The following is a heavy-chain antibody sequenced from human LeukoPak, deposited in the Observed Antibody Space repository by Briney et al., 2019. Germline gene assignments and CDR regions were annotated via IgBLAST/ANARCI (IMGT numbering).Heavy chain of an antibody. V-gene: IGHV3-23*01. CDR1: GFTFSGYA. Sequence: GGSLRLSCAASGFTFSGYAMSWVRQAPGKGLEWVSAISGSGGSTYYADSVKGRFTIPRDNSKNTLYLQMNSLRAEDTAVYYCAKDPYSGSYYDYWGQGTLVTVSS. CDR2: ISGSGGST. J-gene: IGHJ4*02. D-gene: IGHD1-26*01. CDR3: AKDPYSGSYYDY.